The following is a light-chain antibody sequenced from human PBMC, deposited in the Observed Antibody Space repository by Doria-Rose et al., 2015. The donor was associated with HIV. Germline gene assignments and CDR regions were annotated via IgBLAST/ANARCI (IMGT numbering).Light chain of an antibody. J-gene: IGKJ1*01. CDR2: DGS. Sequence: LTQSPGTLSLSPGERATLSCRASQSFSSTYLAWYQQKPGQAPSLLIYDGSTRATGIPDRFSASGSGTDFTLTINRLEPEDFALNYCHQYGTSWTFGQGTKVE. CDR3: HQYGTSWT. CDR1: QSFSSTY. V-gene: IGKV3-20*01.